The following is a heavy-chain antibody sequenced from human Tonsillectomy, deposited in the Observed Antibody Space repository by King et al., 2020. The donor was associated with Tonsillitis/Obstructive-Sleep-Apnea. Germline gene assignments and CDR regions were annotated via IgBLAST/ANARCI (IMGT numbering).Heavy chain of an antibody. D-gene: IGHD3-3*01. J-gene: IGHJ4*02. CDR2: ISGSGGST. CDR3: AKDWPSRITIFGVVGT. Sequence: VQLVESGGGLVQPGGSLRLSCAASGFTFSSYAMSWVRQAPGKGLEWVSAISGSGGSTYYADSVKGRFTISRDNSKNTLYLQMNSLRAEDTAVYYCAKDWPSRITIFGVVGTWGQGTLVTVSS. V-gene: IGHV3-23*04. CDR1: GFTFSSYA.